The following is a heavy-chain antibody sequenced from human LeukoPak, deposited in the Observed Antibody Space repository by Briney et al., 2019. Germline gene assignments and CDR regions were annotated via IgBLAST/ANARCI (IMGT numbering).Heavy chain of an antibody. CDR3: ARWGQNYDILTGESYYYNGMDV. V-gene: IGHV1-18*01. CDR2: ISAYNGNT. Sequence: ASVKVSCKASGYTFTSHGISWVRQAPGQGLEWMGWISAYNGNTNYAQKLQGRVTMTTDTSTSTAYMELRSLRSDDTAVYYCARWGQNYDILTGESYYYNGMDVWGQGTTVTVSS. CDR1: GYTFTSHG. D-gene: IGHD3-9*01. J-gene: IGHJ6*02.